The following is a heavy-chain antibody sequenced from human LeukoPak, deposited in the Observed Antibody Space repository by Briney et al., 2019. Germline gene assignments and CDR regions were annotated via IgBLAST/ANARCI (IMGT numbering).Heavy chain of an antibody. CDR1: GFTFSGYA. V-gene: IGHV3-30-3*01. CDR3: AGPVEMAPIAPPWGVFDI. Sequence: PGGSLRLSCAASGFTFSGYAMHWVRQAPGKGLEWVAGISYDGTNTYYAASVKGRFTISRDNSKNTLYLQMDSLRAEDTAVYYCAGPVEMAPIAPPWGVFDIWGQGTIVTVSA. J-gene: IGHJ3*02. CDR2: ISYDGTNT. D-gene: IGHD5-24*01.